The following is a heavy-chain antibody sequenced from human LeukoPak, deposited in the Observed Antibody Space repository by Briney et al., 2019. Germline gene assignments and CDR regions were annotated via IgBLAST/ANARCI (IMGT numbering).Heavy chain of an antibody. CDR2: INTNTGNP. D-gene: IGHD6-19*01. V-gene: IGHV7-4-1*02. CDR1: GYTFTSYA. Sequence: ASVKVSCKASGYTFTSYAMNWVRQAPGQGLEWMGWINTNTGNPTYAQGFTGRFVFSLDTSVSTAYLQISSLKAEDTAVYYCARGSGKVKQWLVPPPGGYYYYMDVWGKGTTVTVSS. CDR3: ARGSGKVKQWLVPPPGGYYYYMDV. J-gene: IGHJ6*03.